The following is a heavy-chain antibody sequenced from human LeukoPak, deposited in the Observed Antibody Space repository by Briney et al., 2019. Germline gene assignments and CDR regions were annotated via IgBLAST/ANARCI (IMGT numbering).Heavy chain of an antibody. D-gene: IGHD3-10*01. Sequence: GASVKVSCKASGGTFSSYAISWVRQAPGQGLEWMGGIIPIFGTANYAQKFQGRVTITADKSTSTAYMELSSLRSEDTAVYYCARDSREFDAFDIWGQGTMVTVSS. CDR1: GGTFSSYA. J-gene: IGHJ3*02. V-gene: IGHV1-69*06. CDR3: ARDSREFDAFDI. CDR2: IIPIFGTA.